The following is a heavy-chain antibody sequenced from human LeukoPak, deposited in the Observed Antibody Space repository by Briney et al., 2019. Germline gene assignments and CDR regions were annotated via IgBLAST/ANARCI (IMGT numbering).Heavy chain of an antibody. CDR3: ARLWGSYWGFDY. CDR2: ISSSSSYI. J-gene: IGHJ4*02. V-gene: IGHV3-21*01. CDR1: GFTFSSYS. Sequence: GGSLRLSCAASGFTFSSYSMNWVRQAPGKGLGWVSSISSSSSYIYYADSVKGRFTISRDNAKNSLYLQMNSLRAEDTAVYYCARLWGSYWGFDYWGQGTLVTVSS. D-gene: IGHD1-26*01.